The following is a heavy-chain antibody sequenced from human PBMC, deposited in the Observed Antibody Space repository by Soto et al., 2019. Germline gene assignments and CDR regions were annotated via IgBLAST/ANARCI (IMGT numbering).Heavy chain of an antibody. Sequence: SETLSLTCTVSGGSVSSGSYYWSWIRQPPGKGLEWIGYIYYSGSTNYNPSLKSRVTISVDTSKNQFPLKLSSVTAADTAVYYCARGGSYQRDYWGQGTLVTVSS. CDR1: GGSVSSGSYY. V-gene: IGHV4-61*01. CDR2: IYYSGST. D-gene: IGHD1-26*01. J-gene: IGHJ4*02. CDR3: ARGGSYQRDY.